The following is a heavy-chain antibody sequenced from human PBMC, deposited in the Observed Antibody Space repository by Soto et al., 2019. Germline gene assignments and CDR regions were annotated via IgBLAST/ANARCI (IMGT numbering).Heavy chain of an antibody. J-gene: IGHJ4*02. CDR2: ISYDGSNK. CDR1: GFTFSSYG. V-gene: IGHV3-30*18. Sequence: RRLSCAASGFTFSSYGMHWVRQAPGKGLEWVAVISYDGSNKYYADSVKGRFTISRDNSKNTLYLQMNSLRAEDTAVYSCAKGASRSWYYLDYWGQGTLVTVSS. CDR3: AKGASRSWYYLDY. D-gene: IGHD6-13*01.